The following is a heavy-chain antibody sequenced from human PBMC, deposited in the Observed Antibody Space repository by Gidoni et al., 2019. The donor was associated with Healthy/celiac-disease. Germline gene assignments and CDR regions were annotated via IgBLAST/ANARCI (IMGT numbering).Heavy chain of an antibody. CDR1: GGSFSGYY. Sequence: QVQLQQWGAGLLKPSETMSLTGAVYGGSFSGYYWSWIRQPPGKGLDLIGEINHSGSTNYNPSLKRRVTISVDTSQNQFSLKLRSVTAADTAVYYCARGRRLYRIAAAGTGGYFDYWGQGTLVTVSS. V-gene: IGHV4-34*01. CDR3: ARGRRLYRIAAAGTGGYFDY. J-gene: IGHJ4*02. CDR2: INHSGST. D-gene: IGHD6-13*01.